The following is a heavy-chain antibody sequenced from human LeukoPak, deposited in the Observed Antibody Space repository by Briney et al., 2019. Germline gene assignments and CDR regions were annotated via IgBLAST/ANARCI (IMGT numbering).Heavy chain of an antibody. J-gene: IGHJ5*02. CDR3: AKDLNYDFWSGYSDSNWFDP. D-gene: IGHD3-3*01. CDR1: GFTFSSYA. CDR2: ISGSGGST. V-gene: IGHV3-23*01. Sequence: QTGGSLRLSCAASGFTFSSYAMSWVRQAPGKGLEWVSAISGSGGSTYYADSVKGRFTISRDNSKNTLYLQVNSLRAEDTAVYYCAKDLNYDFWSGYSDSNWFDPWGQGTLVTVSS.